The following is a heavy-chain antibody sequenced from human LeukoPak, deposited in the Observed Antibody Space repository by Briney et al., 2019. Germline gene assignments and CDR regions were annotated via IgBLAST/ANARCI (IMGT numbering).Heavy chain of an antibody. V-gene: IGHV3-48*01. CDR3: ARGYGGNSGYFDC. D-gene: IGHD4-23*01. CDR2: ISGSSSTI. CDR1: GFTFSSYS. Sequence: GGSLRLSCVASGFTFSSYSLTWVRQAPGKGLEWVSYISGSSSTIYYADSVKGRFTISRDNSKNTLYLQMNSLRAEDTAVYYCARGYGGNSGYFDCWGQGTLVTVSS. J-gene: IGHJ4*02.